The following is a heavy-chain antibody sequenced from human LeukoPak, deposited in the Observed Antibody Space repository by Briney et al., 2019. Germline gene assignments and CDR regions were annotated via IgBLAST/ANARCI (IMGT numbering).Heavy chain of an antibody. D-gene: IGHD3-22*01. J-gene: IGHJ3*02. V-gene: IGHV3-11*04. CDR1: GFIFSDYY. CDR2: ITDNGIKI. Sequence: GGSLRLSCAASGFIFSDYYMSWIRQAPGRGLEWVSYITDNGIKIYYTDSVKGRFTMSRDNAKKSLYLQMNSLRAEDTAVYYCARAKFGSSGYYYRGFDIWGQGTMVTVSS. CDR3: ARAKFGSSGYYYRGFDI.